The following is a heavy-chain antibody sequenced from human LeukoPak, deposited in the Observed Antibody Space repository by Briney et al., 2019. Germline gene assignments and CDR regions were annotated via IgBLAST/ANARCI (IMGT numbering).Heavy chain of an antibody. CDR1: GYTFTGYY. CDR3: ARSPSRGYSGYDLAY. J-gene: IGHJ4*02. D-gene: IGHD5-12*01. CDR2: INPNSGGT. V-gene: IGHV1-2*02. Sequence: ASVKVSCKASGYTFTGYYMHWVRQAPGRGLEWMGWINPNSGGTNYAQKFQGRVTMTRDTSISTAYMELSRLRSDDTAVYYCARSPSRGYSGYDLAYWGQGTLVTVSS.